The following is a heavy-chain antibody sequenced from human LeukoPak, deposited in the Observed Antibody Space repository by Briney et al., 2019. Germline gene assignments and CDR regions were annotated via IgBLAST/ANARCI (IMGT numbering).Heavy chain of an antibody. CDR2: IKQDGSEK. V-gene: IGHV3-7*01. CDR1: GFTFNSYW. CDR3: ARDLSDYYDGSGYYYLSY. J-gene: IGHJ4*02. Sequence: GGSLRLSCAASGFTFNSYWMSWVRQAPGKGREWVANIKQDGSEKYYVDSVKGRFTISRDNAKNSLYLQMNSLRAEDTAVYYCARDLSDYYDGSGYYYLSYWGQGTLVTVSS. D-gene: IGHD3-22*01.